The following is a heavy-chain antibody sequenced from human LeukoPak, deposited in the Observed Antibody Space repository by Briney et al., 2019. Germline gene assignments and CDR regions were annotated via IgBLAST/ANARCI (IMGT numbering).Heavy chain of an antibody. J-gene: IGHJ4*02. V-gene: IGHV3-48*01. CDR1: GFTFSSYN. CDR3: ARDYYDSSGYYHGGY. CDR2: ISSSSSTT. D-gene: IGHD3-22*01. Sequence: GGSLRLSCAASGFTFSSYNMNWVRQAPGKGLEWVSYISSSSSTTYYADSVKGRFTISRDNAKNSLYLQMNSLRAEDTAVYYCARDYYDSSGYYHGGYWGQGTLVTVSS.